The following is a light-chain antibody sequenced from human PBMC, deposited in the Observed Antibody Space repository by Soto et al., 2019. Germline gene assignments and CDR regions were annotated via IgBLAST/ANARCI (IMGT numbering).Light chain of an antibody. Sequence: QAALTQPLSLSGSPGQSVTISCTGTSSDVGGHNYVSWYQQHPGKAPKLMISSVSKRPSGVPDRFSGSKSGNTASLTISGLQAEDEADYYCCSSAGGSTYVFGSGTKVTVL. CDR1: SSDVGGHNY. CDR3: CSSAGGSTYV. J-gene: IGLJ1*01. V-gene: IGLV2-11*01. CDR2: SVS.